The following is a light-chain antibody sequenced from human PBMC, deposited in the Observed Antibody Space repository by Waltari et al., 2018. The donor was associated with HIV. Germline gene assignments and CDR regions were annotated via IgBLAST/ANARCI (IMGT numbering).Light chain of an antibody. CDR1: SSTIGAGYD. CDR3: QSYDSSLSVV. J-gene: IGLJ2*01. Sequence: QRVTISCTGSSSTIGAGYDVHWYQQVPGTAPKLLIYGNNNRPSGVPGRFSGSKSGTSASLAITGLQAEDEADYYCQSYDSSLSVVFGGGTKLTVL. V-gene: IGLV1-40*01. CDR2: GNN.